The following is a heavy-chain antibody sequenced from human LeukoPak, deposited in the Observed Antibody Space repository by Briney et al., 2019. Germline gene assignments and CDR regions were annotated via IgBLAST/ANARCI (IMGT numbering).Heavy chain of an antibody. CDR2: IKLDGSEK. J-gene: IGHJ4*02. CDR3: ARGLDCRSTSCYLDN. CDR1: GFTFTKYW. D-gene: IGHD2-2*01. Sequence: GGSLRLSRSASGFTFTKYWMTWVRQAPRKGLEWVANIKLDGSEKFYVDSVKGRFTISRDNAKNSLDLQINSLGAEDTAVYYCARGLDCRSTSCYLDNWGQGTLVTVSS. V-gene: IGHV3-7*01.